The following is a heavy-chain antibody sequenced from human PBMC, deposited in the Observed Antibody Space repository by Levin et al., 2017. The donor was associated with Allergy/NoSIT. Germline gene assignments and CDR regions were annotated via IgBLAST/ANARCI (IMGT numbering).Heavy chain of an antibody. CDR1: GGSISSSNW. V-gene: IGHV4-4*02. Sequence: SETLSLTCAVSGGSISSSNWWSWVRQPPGKGLEWIGEIYHSGSTNYNPSLKSRVTISVDKSKNQFSLKLSSVTAADTAVYYCASRRTLYDYVWGSYRPAYFDYWGQGTLVTVSS. CDR2: IYHSGST. J-gene: IGHJ4*02. D-gene: IGHD3-16*02. CDR3: ASRRTLYDYVWGSYRPAYFDY.